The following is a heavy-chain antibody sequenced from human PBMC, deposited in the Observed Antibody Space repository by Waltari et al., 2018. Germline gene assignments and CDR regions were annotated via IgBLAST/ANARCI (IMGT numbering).Heavy chain of an antibody. Sequence: EVQLVESGGGLVQPGGSLRLPCAASGFTFRRNWMHWVRQVPGKGLLWVARMNEDGRTTTYADSVKGRFTISRDNAKSTLYLQMNTLRAEDTAVYYCIRDLAGSRGRWGQGTLVTVSS. CDR2: MNEDGRTT. CDR3: IRDLAGSRGR. V-gene: IGHV3-74*03. CDR1: GFTFRRNW. D-gene: IGHD6-19*01. J-gene: IGHJ4*02.